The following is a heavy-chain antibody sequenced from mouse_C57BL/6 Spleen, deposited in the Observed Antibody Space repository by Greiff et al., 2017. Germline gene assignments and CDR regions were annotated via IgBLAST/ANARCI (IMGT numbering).Heavy chain of an antibody. Sequence: EVKLVESGPGMVKPSPSLSLTCTVTGYSITSGYDWHWIRHFPGNKLEWMGYISYSGSTNYNPSLKSRISITHDTSKNHFFLKLNSVTTEDTATYYCARGEDYDFYYFDYWGQGTTLTGSS. CDR3: ARGEDYDFYYFDY. CDR2: ISYSGST. J-gene: IGHJ2*01. D-gene: IGHD2-4*01. CDR1: GYSITSGYD. V-gene: IGHV3-1*01.